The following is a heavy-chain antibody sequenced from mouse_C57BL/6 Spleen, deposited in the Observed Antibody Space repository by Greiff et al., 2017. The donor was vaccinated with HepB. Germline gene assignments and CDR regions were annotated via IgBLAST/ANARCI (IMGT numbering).Heavy chain of an antibody. D-gene: IGHD1-1*01. CDR3: ARGGSSYYYAMDY. Sequence: VQLQQSGPELVKPGDSVKISCKASGYSFTGYFMNWVMQSHGKSLEWIGRINPYNGDTFYNQKFKGKATLTVDKSSSTAHMELRSLTSEDSAVYYCARGGSSYYYAMDYWGQGTSVTVSS. V-gene: IGHV1-20*01. CDR1: GYSFTGYF. CDR2: INPYNGDT. J-gene: IGHJ4*01.